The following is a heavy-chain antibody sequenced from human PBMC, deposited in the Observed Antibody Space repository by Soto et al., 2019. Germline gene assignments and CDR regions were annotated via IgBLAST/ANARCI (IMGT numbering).Heavy chain of an antibody. CDR1: GFTFDDYA. V-gene: IGHV3-9*01. CDR3: AKDTPVLYPQKLVSYYFDY. Sequence: GGSLRLSCAASGFTFDDYAMHWVRQAPGKGLEWVSGISWNSGSIGYADSVKGRFTISRDNAKNSLYLQMNSLRAEDTALYYCAKDTPVLYPQKLVSYYFDYSGQGTLV. J-gene: IGHJ4*02. D-gene: IGHD6-13*01. CDR2: ISWNSGSI.